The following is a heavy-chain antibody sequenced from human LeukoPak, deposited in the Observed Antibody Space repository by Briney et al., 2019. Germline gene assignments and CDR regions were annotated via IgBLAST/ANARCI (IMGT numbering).Heavy chain of an antibody. CDR2: IIPIFGTA. D-gene: IGHD6-6*01. CDR1: GGTFSSYA. V-gene: IGHV1-69*06. J-gene: IGHJ3*02. CDR3: ARVMPPIIAARRGDAFDI. Sequence: GASVKVSCKASGGTFSSYAISWVRQAPGQGLEWMGGIIPIFGTANYAQKFQGRVTITADKSTSTAYMELSSLRSEDTAVYYCARVMPPIIAARRGDAFDIWGQGTMVTVSS.